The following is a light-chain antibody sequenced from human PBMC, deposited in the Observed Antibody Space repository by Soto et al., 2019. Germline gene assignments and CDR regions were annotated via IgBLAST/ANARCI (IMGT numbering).Light chain of an antibody. CDR1: TSNVGGNT. Sequence: QAVLTLPPSASGAPGQTVTVSCSGGTSNVGGNTVHWYQHVPGAAPKLLIYANNQRPSGVPDRFSGSKSGTSASLAISGLQSEDEAEYSCAAWDDNLNGLVFGSGTKVTVL. CDR3: AAWDDNLNGLV. V-gene: IGLV1-44*01. J-gene: IGLJ1*01. CDR2: ANN.